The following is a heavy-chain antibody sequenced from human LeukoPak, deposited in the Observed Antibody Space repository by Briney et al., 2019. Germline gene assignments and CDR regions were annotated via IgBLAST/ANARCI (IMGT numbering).Heavy chain of an antibody. D-gene: IGHD3-16*02. Sequence: GGSLRLSCAASGFTFSSYSMNWVRQAPGKGLEWVSSISSSSSYIYYADSVKGRFTISRDNAKNSLYLQMNSLRAEDTAVYYCASSAYDYVWGSYRYYLDYWGQGTLVTVSS. V-gene: IGHV3-21*01. CDR2: ISSSSSYI. J-gene: IGHJ4*02. CDR3: ASSAYDYVWGSYRYYLDY. CDR1: GFTFSSYS.